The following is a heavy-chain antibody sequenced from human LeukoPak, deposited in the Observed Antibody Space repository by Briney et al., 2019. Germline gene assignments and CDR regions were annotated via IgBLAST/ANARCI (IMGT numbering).Heavy chain of an antibody. V-gene: IGHV1-46*01. Sequence: ASVKVSCKASGYTFTSYYMHWVRHAPGQGLEWMGIINPSGGATKYAQKFQGRVTMTRDTSTSTLYMELSSLRSEDTAVYYCARDLGITMIVNYFDYWGQGTLVTVSS. D-gene: IGHD3-22*01. CDR1: GYTFTSYY. CDR2: INPSGGAT. J-gene: IGHJ4*02. CDR3: ARDLGITMIVNYFDY.